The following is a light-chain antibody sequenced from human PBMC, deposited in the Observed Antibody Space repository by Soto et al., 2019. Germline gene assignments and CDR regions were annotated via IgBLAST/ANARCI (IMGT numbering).Light chain of an antibody. CDR1: SSDVGSYNL. CDR3: CSYAGSSTYV. V-gene: IGLV2-23*02. CDR2: EVS. J-gene: IGLJ1*01. Sequence: QSVLPQPASLSGSPGQSITISRTGNSSDVGSYNLVSWYQQHPGKAPKLMIYEVSKRPSGVSNRFSGSKSGNTASLTISGLQAEDEADYYCCSYAGSSTYVFGTGTKVTVL.